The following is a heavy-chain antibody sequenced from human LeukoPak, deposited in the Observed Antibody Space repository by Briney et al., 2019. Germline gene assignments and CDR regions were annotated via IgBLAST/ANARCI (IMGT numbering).Heavy chain of an antibody. CDR1: GFTFHGYA. Sequence: GGSLRLSCTDSGFTFHGYAMHWVRQAPGKGLEWVSGFDFNSGRIDYADSVRGRFTVSRDNAKNSLYLQMNNLRVEDTALYYCGRDLNSGGLYYWGQGTLVTVSS. CDR2: FDFNSGRI. V-gene: IGHV3-9*01. J-gene: IGHJ4*02. D-gene: IGHD3-10*01. CDR3: GRDLNSGGLYY.